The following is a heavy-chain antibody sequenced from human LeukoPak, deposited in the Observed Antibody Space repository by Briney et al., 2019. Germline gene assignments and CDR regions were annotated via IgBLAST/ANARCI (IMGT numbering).Heavy chain of an antibody. CDR1: GFTFSSYA. CDR3: AKTKGYSYGYYFDY. V-gene: IGHV3-30*18. CDR2: ISYDGFNK. J-gene: IGHJ4*02. D-gene: IGHD5-18*01. Sequence: GGSLRLSCAASGFTFSSYAMHWVRQSLGKGLEWVAYISYDGFNKYYADSVKGRFTISRDNSKNTLYLQMNSLRAEDTAVYYCAKTKGYSYGYYFDYWGQGTLVTVSS.